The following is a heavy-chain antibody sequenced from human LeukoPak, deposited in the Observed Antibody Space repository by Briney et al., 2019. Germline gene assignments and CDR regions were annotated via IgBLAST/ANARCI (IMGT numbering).Heavy chain of an antibody. CDR3: ARLDCISDTCYNY. J-gene: IGHJ4*02. D-gene: IGHD2-21*01. Sequence: SETLSLTCIVSGDSISSDYWSWIRQSPGKGLEWIWYINHSGSSEYNPSLKSRVTISVDRSKNQISLKMRSVTAADTAVYYCARLDCISDTCYNYWALGALVTVSS. CDR2: INHSGSS. CDR1: GDSISSDY. V-gene: IGHV4-59*08.